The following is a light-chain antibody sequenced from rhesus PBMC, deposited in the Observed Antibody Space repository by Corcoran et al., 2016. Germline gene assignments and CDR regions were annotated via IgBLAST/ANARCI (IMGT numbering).Light chain of an antibody. CDR1: QGISSY. Sequence: DIQMTQSPSSLSASVGDKVTIICRASQGISSYIAWYQQKPGKAPKPLICYASNLESGVPSRISGRGSGTAVTLPISSLQPDDFVTYYCQQYNSAPLTFCGRTKVEIK. CDR3: QQYNSAPLT. CDR2: YAS. V-gene: IGKV1-37*01. J-gene: IGKJ4*01.